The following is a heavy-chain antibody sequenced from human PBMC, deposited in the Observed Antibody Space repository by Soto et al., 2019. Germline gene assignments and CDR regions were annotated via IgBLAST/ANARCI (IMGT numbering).Heavy chain of an antibody. V-gene: IGHV3-23*01. J-gene: IGHJ4*02. CDR2: ISGSGVYT. CDR1: GFTFNTNA. Sequence: GGSLRLSCAASGFTFNTNAMAWVRQAPGKGLEWVSGISGSGVYTYYADSVKGRFTISRDISKNTLYLQMTSLRVEDTAIYYCAKGASYCSGGSCSYYWGQGTLVTVSS. D-gene: IGHD2-15*01. CDR3: AKGASYCSGGSCSYY.